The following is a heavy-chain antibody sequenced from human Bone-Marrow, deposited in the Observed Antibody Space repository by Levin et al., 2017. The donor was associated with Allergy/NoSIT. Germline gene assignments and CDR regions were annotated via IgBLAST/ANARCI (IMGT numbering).Heavy chain of an antibody. CDR2: IYRTGKT. J-gene: IGHJ4*02. V-gene: IGHV4-38-2*02. CDR1: GYSISSGYY. D-gene: IGHD4-17*01. CDR3: ARDREAYGDYAIDF. Sequence: PGGSLRLSCAVSGYSISSGYYWGWIRQPPGKGLEWIGNIYRTGKTYYNPSLKSRLTIAVDTSKNQFSLNLSSVTAADTAVYYCARDREAYGDYAIDFWGQGTLVTVSS.